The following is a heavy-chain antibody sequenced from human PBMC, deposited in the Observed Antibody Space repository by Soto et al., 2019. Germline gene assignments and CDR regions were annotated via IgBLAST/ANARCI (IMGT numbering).Heavy chain of an antibody. CDR2: ISFDGSSE. Sequence: QLVESGGRGVQPGKSLRLSCAASEFTFSSYAMHWVRQAPGRGLEWVALISFDGSSEYYADYVKGRFIISRDNSKGMVYLQLNSLRPDDTSIYYCARPIPRWSYHYGMDVWGQGTTVTVSS. CDR1: EFTFSSYA. V-gene: IGHV3-30-3*01. D-gene: IGHD1-26*01. CDR3: ARPIPRWSYHYGMDV. J-gene: IGHJ6*02.